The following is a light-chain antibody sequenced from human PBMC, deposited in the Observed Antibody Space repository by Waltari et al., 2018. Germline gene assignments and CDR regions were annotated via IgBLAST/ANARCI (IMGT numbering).Light chain of an antibody. CDR2: DTS. J-gene: IGKJ2*01. CDR3: QHGYGAPPYT. Sequence: DIQMTQSPSSLSASVGDTVTITCRASQSVKTYLNWYQQKPGKAPKLLVFDTSSLQTGVPSRFSGSGSETNFTLTISTLQPEDFATYYCQHGYGAPPYTFGRGTNLEIK. CDR1: QSVKTY. V-gene: IGKV1-39*01.